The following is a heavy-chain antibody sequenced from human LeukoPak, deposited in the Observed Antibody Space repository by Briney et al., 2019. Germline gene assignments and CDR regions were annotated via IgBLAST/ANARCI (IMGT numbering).Heavy chain of an antibody. J-gene: IGHJ4*02. D-gene: IGHD5-12*01. Sequence: GGSLRLSCAASGFTFDDYAMHWVRQAPGKGLEWVSSISWHSVNLAYADSVKGRFTISRDNAKNSLYLEMNSLRDEDTALYYCAKDVDIVATIPHFWGQGTLVTVS. CDR1: GFTFDDYA. CDR3: AKDVDIVATIPHF. CDR2: ISWHSVNL. V-gene: IGHV3-9*01.